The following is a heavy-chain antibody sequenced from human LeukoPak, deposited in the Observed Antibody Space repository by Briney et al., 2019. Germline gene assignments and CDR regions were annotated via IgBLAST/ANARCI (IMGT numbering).Heavy chain of an antibody. CDR3: ARQVDSSGYYDY. J-gene: IGHJ4*02. D-gene: IGHD3-22*01. Sequence: SETLSLTCTVSGGSLSSYYWSWIRQPPGKGLEWIGYIYYSGSTNYNPSLKSRVTISVDTSKNQFSLKLSSVTAADTAVYYCARQVDSSGYYDYWGQGTLVTVSS. CDR2: IYYSGST. CDR1: GGSLSSYY. V-gene: IGHV4-59*08.